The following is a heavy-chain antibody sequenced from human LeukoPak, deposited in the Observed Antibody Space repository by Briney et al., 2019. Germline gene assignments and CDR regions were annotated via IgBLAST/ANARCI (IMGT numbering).Heavy chain of an antibody. CDR3: ARGGGGEVVIVATVNY. J-gene: IGHJ4*02. D-gene: IGHD2-15*01. V-gene: IGHV3-64*01. Sequence: GGSLRLSCAASGFTFSNYAMHWVRQAPGKGLEYVSAINSNGGNTYYANSVKGRFTISRDKSKNTLYLQMGSLRAEDMAVYYCARGGGGEVVIVATVNYWGQGTLVTVSS. CDR2: INSNGGNT. CDR1: GFTFSNYA.